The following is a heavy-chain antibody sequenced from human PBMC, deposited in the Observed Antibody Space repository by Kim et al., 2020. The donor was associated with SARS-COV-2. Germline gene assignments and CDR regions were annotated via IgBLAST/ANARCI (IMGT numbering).Heavy chain of an antibody. J-gene: IGHJ6*02. CDR3: ARGGIGGYYYDSSGYSDGMDV. CDR2: ISYDGSNK. Sequence: GGSLRLSCAASGFTFSSYTMHWVRQAPGKGLEWVALISYDGSNKYYADSVKGRFTISRDNSKNTLYLQMNSLRAEDTAVYYCARGGIGGYYYDSSGYSDGMDVWGPGTTVTVSS. V-gene: IGHV3-30-3*01. D-gene: IGHD3-22*01. CDR1: GFTFSSYT.